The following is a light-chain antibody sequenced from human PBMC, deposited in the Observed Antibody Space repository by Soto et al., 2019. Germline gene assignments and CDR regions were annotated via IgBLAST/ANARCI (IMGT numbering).Light chain of an antibody. Sequence: DIQITQSPSTLSASVGDRVTITCRASQSITSWLAWYQQKPGKAPNLLIYDASRLQSGVPSRFSGSGSGTEFTLTISSLQPDDSATYYCQQYNSHDDIAVGRGTNVELK. J-gene: IGKJ4*01. CDR1: QSITSW. V-gene: IGKV1-5*01. CDR2: DAS. CDR3: QQYNSHDDIA.